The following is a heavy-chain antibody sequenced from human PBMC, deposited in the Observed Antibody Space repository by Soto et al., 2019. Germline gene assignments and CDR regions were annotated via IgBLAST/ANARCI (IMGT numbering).Heavy chain of an antibody. CDR3: ARGCPCGDCRLTGFDN. Sequence: QVHLVQSGAEVKKPGSSVKVSCKTSGGTFSRYAISWVRQAPGQGLEWMGGIIPKFGTAKYAKRFQDKVTFTADESTSTAYIELSSLKFEDSARYFCARGCPCGDCRLTGFDNWGQGTLVAVSA. D-gene: IGHD2-21*02. V-gene: IGHV1-69*01. CDR2: IIPKFGTA. CDR1: GGTFSRYA. J-gene: IGHJ4*02.